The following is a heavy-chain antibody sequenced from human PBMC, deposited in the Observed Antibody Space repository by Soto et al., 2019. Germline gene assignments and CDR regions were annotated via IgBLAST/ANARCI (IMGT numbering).Heavy chain of an antibody. CDR2: ISHDGSNK. Sequence: GGSLRLSCAASGFTFSSYGMHWVRQAPGKGLEWVAVISHDGSNKYYADSVKGRFTISRDNSKNTLYLQMNSLRAEDTAVYYCAKDLTAMVRGGFDYWGQGALVTVYS. CDR1: GFTFSSYG. D-gene: IGHD5-18*01. J-gene: IGHJ4*02. V-gene: IGHV3-30*18. CDR3: AKDLTAMVRGGFDY.